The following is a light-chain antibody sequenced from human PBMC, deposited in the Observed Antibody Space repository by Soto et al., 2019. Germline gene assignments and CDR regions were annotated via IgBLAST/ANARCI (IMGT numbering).Light chain of an antibody. J-gene: IGKJ1*01. CDR3: MHALQTLRT. CDR1: QSLLHRNGYHY. Sequence: DVVMTQSPLSLPVTLGQPASISCRSSQSLLHRNGYHYLDWYLQKPGQSPQLLIYLGSGRASGVPERLSWSGAYGDFRLRISRVEAEDVGVYYWMHALQTLRTVGQRTKVDIK. CDR2: LGS. V-gene: IGKV2-28*01.